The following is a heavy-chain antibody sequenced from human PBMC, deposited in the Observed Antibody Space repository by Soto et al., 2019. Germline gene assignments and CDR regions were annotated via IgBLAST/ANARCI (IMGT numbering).Heavy chain of an antibody. CDR2: INSDGSST. CDR3: ARANWNDGGYWFDP. CDR1: GFTFSSYW. Sequence: GGSLRLSCAASGFTFSSYWMHWVRQAPGKGLVWVSRINSDGSSTSYADSVKGRFTISRDNAKNTLYPQMNSLRAEDTAVYYCARANWNDGGYWFDPWGQGTLVTVSS. J-gene: IGHJ5*02. D-gene: IGHD1-20*01. V-gene: IGHV3-74*01.